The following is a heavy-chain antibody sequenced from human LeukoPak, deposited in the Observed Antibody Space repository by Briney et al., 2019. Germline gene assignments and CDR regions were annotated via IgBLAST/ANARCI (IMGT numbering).Heavy chain of an antibody. V-gene: IGHV4-31*03. J-gene: IGHJ3*02. CDR1: GGSISSGPYF. CDR2: IHYSGST. D-gene: IGHD5-18*01. Sequence: PSQTLSLTCSVSGGSISSGPYFWSWIRQHPGKGLDWIGYIHYSGSTSYNPSLKSRVTISVDTSKNQFSLKLRSVTAADTAVYYCARDEGYTFGLDAFDIWGPGTMVTVSS. CDR3: ARDEGYTFGLDAFDI.